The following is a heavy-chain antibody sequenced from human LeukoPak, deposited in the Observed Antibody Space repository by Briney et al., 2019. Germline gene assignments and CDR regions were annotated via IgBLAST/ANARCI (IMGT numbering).Heavy chain of an antibody. J-gene: IGHJ4*02. CDR1: GFIFSDYA. V-gene: IGHV3-69-1*01. CDR2: VHGHT. D-gene: IGHD5-18*01. Sequence: GGSLRLSCAASGFIFSDYAMGWVRQAPGKGLEWVSTVHGHTYYADSVKGRFTISRDNAKNSLYLQMNSLRAEDTAVYYCARASGDIVETAAMGSYWGQGTLVTVSS. CDR3: ARASGDIVETAAMGSY.